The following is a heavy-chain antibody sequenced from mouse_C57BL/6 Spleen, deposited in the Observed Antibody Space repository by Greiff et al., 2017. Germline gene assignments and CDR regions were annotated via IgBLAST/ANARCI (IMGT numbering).Heavy chain of an antibody. Sequence: EVQVVESGPGLVKPSQSLSLTCSVTGYSITSGYYWNWIRQFPGNKLEWMGYISYDGSNNYNPSLKNRISITRDTSKNQFFLKLNSVTTEDTATYYCARDNGGAMDYWGQGTSVTVSS. CDR2: ISYDGSN. V-gene: IGHV3-6*01. J-gene: IGHJ4*01. CDR3: ARDNGGAMDY. CDR1: GYSITSGYY.